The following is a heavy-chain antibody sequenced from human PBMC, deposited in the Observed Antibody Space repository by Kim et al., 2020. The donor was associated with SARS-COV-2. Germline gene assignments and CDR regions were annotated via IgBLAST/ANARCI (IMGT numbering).Heavy chain of an antibody. V-gene: IGHV3-23*01. CDR3: AKVWEYQLLYCSIDY. Sequence: GGSLRLSCAASGFTFSSYAMSWVRQAPGKGLEWVSAISGSGGSTYYADSVKGRFTISRDNSKNTLYLQMNSLRAEDTAVYYCAKVWEYQLLYCSIDYWGQGTLVTVSS. CDR2: ISGSGGST. J-gene: IGHJ4*02. D-gene: IGHD2-2*02. CDR1: GFTFSSYA.